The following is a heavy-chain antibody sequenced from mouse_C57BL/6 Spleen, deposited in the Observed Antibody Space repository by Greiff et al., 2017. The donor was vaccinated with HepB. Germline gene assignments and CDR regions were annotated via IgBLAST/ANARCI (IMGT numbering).Heavy chain of an antibody. V-gene: IGHV1-72*01. J-gene: IGHJ4*01. D-gene: IGHD2-3*01. CDR1: GYTFTSYW. CDR3: ARLIYDGYLYAMDY. Sequence: QVHVKQPGAELVKPGASVKLSCKASGYTFTSYWMHWVKQRPGRGLEWIGRIDPNSGGTKYNEKFKSKATLTVDKPSSTAYMQLSSLTSEDSAVYYCARLIYDGYLYAMDYWGQGTSVTVSS. CDR2: IDPNSGGT.